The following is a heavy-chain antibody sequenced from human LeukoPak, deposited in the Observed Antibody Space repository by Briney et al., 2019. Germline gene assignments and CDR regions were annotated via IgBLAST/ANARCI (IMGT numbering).Heavy chain of an antibody. Sequence: ASVKVSCKVSGYTFTDYYMHWVRQAPGQGLEWMGRINPNSGGTNYAQKFQGRVTMTRDSSISIGYMELSRLKSDDTAVYYCTADKKLGDFDYWGQGTLVTVSS. D-gene: IGHD7-27*01. V-gene: IGHV1-2*06. CDR1: GYTFTDYY. CDR3: TADKKLGDFDY. CDR2: INPNSGGT. J-gene: IGHJ4*02.